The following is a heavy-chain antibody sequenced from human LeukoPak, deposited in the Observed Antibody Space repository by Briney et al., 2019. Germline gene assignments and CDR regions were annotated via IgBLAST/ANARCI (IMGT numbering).Heavy chain of an antibody. Sequence: PGGSLRLSCAASGFTFGSYGMSWVRQAPGKGLEWVSGISGSGGSTYYADSVKGRFTISRDNSKNTLYLQMNSLRAEDTAVYYCAKEGYSYGPPGYWGQGTLVTVSS. CDR3: AKEGYSYGPPGY. J-gene: IGHJ4*02. V-gene: IGHV3-23*01. CDR2: ISGSGGST. D-gene: IGHD5-18*01. CDR1: GFTFGSYG.